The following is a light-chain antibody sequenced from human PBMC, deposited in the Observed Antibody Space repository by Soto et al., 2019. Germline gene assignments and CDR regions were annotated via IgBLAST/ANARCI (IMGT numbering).Light chain of an antibody. CDR1: QSLLHITGETF. J-gene: IGKJ5*01. Sequence: DVVMTQTPLSLSVAPGQPASISXXSSQSLLHITGETFLFWYLQKPGQSPQLLIYEVSTRVSGVPDRFSGSGSGTDFTLEISRVETDDVGIYYCMQSTQLPPTFGQGTRLEI. CDR2: EVS. CDR3: MQSTQLPPT. V-gene: IGKV2D-29*02.